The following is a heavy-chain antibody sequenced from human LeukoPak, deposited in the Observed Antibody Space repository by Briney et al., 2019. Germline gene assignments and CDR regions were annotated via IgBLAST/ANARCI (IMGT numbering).Heavy chain of an antibody. CDR1: GYTFTSYY. Sequence: ASVKVSCKASGYTFTSYYMHWVRQAPGQGLERMGIINPSGGSTSYAQKFQGRVTMTRDTSTSTVYMELSSLRSEDTAVYYCARVGGYSGYDYSYYYYMDVWGEGTTVTVSS. J-gene: IGHJ6*03. D-gene: IGHD5-12*01. CDR2: INPSGGST. CDR3: ARVGGYSGYDYSYYYYMDV. V-gene: IGHV1-46*01.